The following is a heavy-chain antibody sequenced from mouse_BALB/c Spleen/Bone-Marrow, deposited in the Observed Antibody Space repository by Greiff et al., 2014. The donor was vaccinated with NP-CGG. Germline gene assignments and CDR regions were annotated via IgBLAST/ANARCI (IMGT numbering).Heavy chain of an antibody. CDR2: IISGSNTI. Sequence: EVMLVESEGDLVQPGGSRKLSCAASGFTFSAFGMHWVRQAPERGLEWVAYIISGSNTIYYSDKVKGRFTISRDNPKNTLFLQMTSLRSEDTAMYYCARSRYDVGWFAYWGQGTLVTVSA. CDR1: GFTFSAFG. V-gene: IGHV5-17*02. D-gene: IGHD2-14*01. J-gene: IGHJ3*01. CDR3: ARSRYDVGWFAY.